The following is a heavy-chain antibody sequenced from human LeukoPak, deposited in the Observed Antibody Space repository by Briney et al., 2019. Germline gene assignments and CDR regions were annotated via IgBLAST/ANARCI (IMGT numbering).Heavy chain of an antibody. Sequence: ASVKVSCKASGYTFTGYYMHWVRQAPGQGLEWMGWINPNSGGTNYAQKFQGWVTMTRDTSISTAYMELSRLRSDDTAVYYCAMSVTSSVAVSPFDYWGQGTLVTVSS. V-gene: IGHV1-2*04. CDR1: GYTFTGYY. CDR2: INPNSGGT. D-gene: IGHD6-19*01. CDR3: AMSVTSSVAVSPFDY. J-gene: IGHJ4*02.